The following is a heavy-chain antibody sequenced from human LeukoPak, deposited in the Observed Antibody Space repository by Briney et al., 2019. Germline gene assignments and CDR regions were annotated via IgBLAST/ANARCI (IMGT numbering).Heavy chain of an antibody. V-gene: IGHV3-30*02. CDR2: IRYDGSNK. Sequence: PGRFLRLSCAASGFPFNSHGMHWVLQAPGKGLEWVAFIRYDGSNKYYADSVKGRFTISRDNSKNTLYLQMNSLRAEDTAVYYCAKYADFWSGYSDYWGQGTLVTVSS. CDR1: GFPFNSHG. D-gene: IGHD3-3*01. J-gene: IGHJ4*02. CDR3: AKYADFWSGYSDY.